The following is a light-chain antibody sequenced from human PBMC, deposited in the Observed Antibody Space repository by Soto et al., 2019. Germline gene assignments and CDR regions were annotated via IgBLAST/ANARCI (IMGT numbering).Light chain of an antibody. Sequence: DLQMTQSPSSLSASVGARVTITCQASQDISNSLNWYQQRPGKAPNLLIYDASNLETGVPSSFSGSGSGKHFTLTISSLQPEDIATYHCHQYNNLPLTFGGGTQVESK. J-gene: IGKJ4*01. V-gene: IGKV1-33*01. CDR1: QDISNS. CDR2: DAS. CDR3: HQYNNLPLT.